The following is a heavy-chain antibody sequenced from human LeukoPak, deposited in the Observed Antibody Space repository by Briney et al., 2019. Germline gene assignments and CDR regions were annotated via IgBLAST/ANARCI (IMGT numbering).Heavy chain of an antibody. CDR3: ARSSGYYRYYFDY. V-gene: IGHV4-39*01. CDR2: TYYSGST. CDR1: AGSISNSHYY. D-gene: IGHD3-22*01. Sequence: SETLSLTCTVSAGSISNSHYYWGWLRQPPGKGLEWIGITYYSGSTYYNPSLKSRVTISVDTSKNQFSLKLRSVTAADTAVYYCARSSGYYRYYFDYWGQETLVTVSS. J-gene: IGHJ4*02.